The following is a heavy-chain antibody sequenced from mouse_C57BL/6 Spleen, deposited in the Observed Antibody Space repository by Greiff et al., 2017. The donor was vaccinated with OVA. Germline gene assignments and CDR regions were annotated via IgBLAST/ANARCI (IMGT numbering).Heavy chain of an antibody. D-gene: IGHD2-2*01. Sequence: QVQLKESGAELVRPGASVTLSCKASGYTFTDYEMHWVKQTPVHGLEWIGAIDPETGGTAYNQKFKGKAILTADKSSSTAYMELRSLTSEDSAVYYCTGTGYGDYYAMDYWGQGTSVTVSS. J-gene: IGHJ4*01. V-gene: IGHV1-15*01. CDR1: GYTFTDYE. CDR3: TGTGYGDYYAMDY. CDR2: IDPETGGT.